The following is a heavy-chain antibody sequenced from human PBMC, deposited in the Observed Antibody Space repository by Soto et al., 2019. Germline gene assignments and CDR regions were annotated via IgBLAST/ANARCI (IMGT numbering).Heavy chain of an antibody. Sequence: GETLKISCKGSGYNFTSYWIGWVRQMPGKGLEWIGIIYPGDSDTRYSPSFQGQVTFSADKSITTAYLQWSSLKASDTAMYYCARRATIFGVVNILGMDVWRQGTTLTVYS. CDR3: ARRATIFGVVNILGMDV. V-gene: IGHV5-51*01. J-gene: IGHJ6*02. CDR1: GYNFTSYW. CDR2: IYPGDSDT. D-gene: IGHD3-3*01.